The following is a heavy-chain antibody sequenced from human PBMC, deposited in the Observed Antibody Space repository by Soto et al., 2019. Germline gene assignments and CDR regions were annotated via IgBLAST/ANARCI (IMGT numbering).Heavy chain of an antibody. CDR3: AADSLYYYDSSGYHPPTY. Sequence: SVKVSCKASGFTFTISAVQWVLQARGQRLEWIGWIVVGSGNTNYAQKFQERVTITRDMSTSTAYMELSSLRSEDTAVYYCAADSLYYYDSSGYHPPTYWGQGTLVTVSS. CDR1: GFTFTISA. V-gene: IGHV1-58*01. D-gene: IGHD3-22*01. J-gene: IGHJ4*02. CDR2: IVVGSGNT.